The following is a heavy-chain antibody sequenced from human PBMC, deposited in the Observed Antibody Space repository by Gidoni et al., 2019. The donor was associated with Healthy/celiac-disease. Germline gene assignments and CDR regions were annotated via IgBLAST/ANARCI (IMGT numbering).Heavy chain of an antibody. CDR1: GGSISSYY. V-gene: IGHV4-59*08. J-gene: IGHJ4*02. D-gene: IGHD5-18*01. Sequence: QVQLQESGPGLVKPSETLSLTCTVSGGSISSYYWSWIRQPPGKGLEWIGYIYYSGSTNYNPSLKSRVTRSVDTSKNQFSLKLSSVTAADTAVYYCARLRGYSYGAFDYWGQGTLVTVSS. CDR3: ARLRGYSYGAFDY. CDR2: IYYSGST.